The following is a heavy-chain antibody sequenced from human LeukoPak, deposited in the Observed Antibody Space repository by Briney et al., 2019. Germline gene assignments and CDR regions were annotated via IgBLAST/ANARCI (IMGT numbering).Heavy chain of an antibody. J-gene: IGHJ4*02. CDR2: IYYSGST. D-gene: IGHD1-26*01. Sequence: SETLSLTCTVPGGSISSSIYYWGWIRQPPGKGLDWIGSIYYSGSTYYNPSLKRRVTISVDTSKNQLSLKLSSVTAADTAVYYCARGTSGSYLGAFDYWGQGTLVTVSS. V-gene: IGHV4-39*01. CDR1: GGSISSSIYY. CDR3: ARGTSGSYLGAFDY.